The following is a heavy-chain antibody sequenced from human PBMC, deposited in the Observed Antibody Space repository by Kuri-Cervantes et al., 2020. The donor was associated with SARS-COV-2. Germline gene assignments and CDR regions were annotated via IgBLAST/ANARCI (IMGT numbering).Heavy chain of an antibody. D-gene: IGHD7-27*01. V-gene: IGHV3-74*01. CDR2: INPDGSYT. CDR1: GFTFSGHW. Sequence: ESPKISCAASGFTFSGHWIHWVRQAPGKGLVWVSRINPDGSYTNNADSVKGRFTLSRDNAKNMLFLQMNSLRAEDTAVYYCVRDGDHWDFDYWGQGTLVTVSS. CDR3: VRDGDHWDFDY. J-gene: IGHJ4*02.